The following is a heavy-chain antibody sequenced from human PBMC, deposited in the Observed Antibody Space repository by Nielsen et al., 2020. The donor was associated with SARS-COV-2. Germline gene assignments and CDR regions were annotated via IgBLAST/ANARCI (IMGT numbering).Heavy chain of an antibody. J-gene: IGHJ5*02. CDR2: ISAYNGNT. D-gene: IGHD3-22*01. CDR3: ARAGIVVVIGDWFDP. CDR1: GYTFTSYA. V-gene: IGHV1-18*01. Sequence: ASVKVSCKASGYTFTSYAMHWVRQAPGQGLEWMGWISAYNGNTNYAQKLQGRVTMTTDTSTSTAYMELRSLRSDDTAVYYCARAGIVVVIGDWFDPWGQGTLVTVSS.